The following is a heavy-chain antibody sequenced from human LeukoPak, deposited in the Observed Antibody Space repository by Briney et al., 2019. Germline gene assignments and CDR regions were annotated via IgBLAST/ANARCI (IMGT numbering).Heavy chain of an antibody. CDR1: GYSISSGYY. V-gene: IGHV4-38-2*02. Sequence: SEPLSLTCTVSGYSISSGYYWGWIRQPPGKGLEWLGSIYHSGSTYYNPSLKSRVTISVDTSKNQFSLKLSSVTAADTAVYYCASLGYCSSTSCQIAIDYWGQGTLVTVSS. J-gene: IGHJ4*02. D-gene: IGHD2-2*01. CDR3: ASLGYCSSTSCQIAIDY. CDR2: IYHSGST.